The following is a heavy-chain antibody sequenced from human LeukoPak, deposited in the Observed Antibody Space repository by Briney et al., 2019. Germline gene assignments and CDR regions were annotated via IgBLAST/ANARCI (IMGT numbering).Heavy chain of an antibody. Sequence: GGSLRLSCAASGFTFSSYGMHWVRQAPGKGLEWVAFIRYDGSNKYYADSVKGRFTISRDNSKNTLYLQMNSLRAEDTAVYYCARGKGGHTFGAADVWGKGTTVTISS. D-gene: IGHD3-16*01. CDR1: GFTFSSYG. CDR2: IRYDGSNK. V-gene: IGHV3-30*02. J-gene: IGHJ6*04. CDR3: ARGKGGHTFGAADV.